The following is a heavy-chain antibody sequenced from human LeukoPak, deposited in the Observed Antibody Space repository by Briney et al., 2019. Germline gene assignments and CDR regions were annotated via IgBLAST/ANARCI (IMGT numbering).Heavy chain of an antibody. J-gene: IGHJ4*02. CDR1: GGSISSGDYY. CDR2: IYYSGST. D-gene: IGHD3-22*01. Sequence: PSETLSLTCTVSGGSISSGDYYWSWLRQPPGTGLEWLGYIYYSGSTYYNPSLKSRVTISVDPSKNQFSLKLSSVTAADTAVYYWAREEDDSSGYAHWGQGTLVTVSS. V-gene: IGHV4-30-4*01. CDR3: AREEDDSSGYAH.